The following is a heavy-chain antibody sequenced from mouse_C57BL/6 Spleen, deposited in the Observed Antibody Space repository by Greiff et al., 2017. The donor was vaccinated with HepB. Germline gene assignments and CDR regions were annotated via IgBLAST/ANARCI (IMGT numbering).Heavy chain of an antibody. V-gene: IGHV1-82*01. CDR3: APYYGSSCAY. Sequence: VQLQQSGPELVKPGASVKISCKASGYAFSSSWMNWVKQRPGKGLEWIGRIYPGDGDTNYNGKFKGKATLTADKSSSTAYMQLSSLTSEDSAVYFCAPYYGSSCAYWGQGTLVTVSA. D-gene: IGHD1-1*01. J-gene: IGHJ3*01. CDR2: IYPGDGDT. CDR1: GYAFSSSW.